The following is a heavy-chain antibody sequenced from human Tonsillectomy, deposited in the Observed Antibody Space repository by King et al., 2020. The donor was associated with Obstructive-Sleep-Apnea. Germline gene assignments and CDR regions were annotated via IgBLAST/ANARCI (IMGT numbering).Heavy chain of an antibody. V-gene: IGHV3-13*05. Sequence: VQLVESGGGLVQPGGSLRLSCAASGFTFSSYDMHWVRQATGQGLEWVSGIGTAGDPYYVGSVKGRFTISRENAKNSLYLQMNSLRAGDTAAYYCARAAGGYYYYFDYWGQGTLVTVSS. CDR2: IGTAGDP. CDR3: ARAAGGYYYYFDY. CDR1: GFTFSSYD. D-gene: IGHD3-22*01. J-gene: IGHJ4*02.